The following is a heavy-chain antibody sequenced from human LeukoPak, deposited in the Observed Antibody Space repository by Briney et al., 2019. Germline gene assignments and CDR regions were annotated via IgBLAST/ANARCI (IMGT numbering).Heavy chain of an antibody. D-gene: IGHD5-24*01. Sequence: GGSLRLSCAASGFTVSSNYMSWVRQVPGKGLEWVSITYSGGSTYYADSVKGRFTISRDNSKNTLYLQMNSLRAEDTAVYYCARDRDGYNWYFDYWGQGTLVTVSS. V-gene: IGHV3-66*01. CDR1: GFTVSSNY. CDR3: ARDRDGYNWYFDY. J-gene: IGHJ4*02. CDR2: TYSGGST.